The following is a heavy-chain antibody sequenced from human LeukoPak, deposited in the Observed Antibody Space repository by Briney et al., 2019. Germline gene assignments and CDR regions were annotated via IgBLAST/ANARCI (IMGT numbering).Heavy chain of an antibody. CDR2: INHSGST. V-gene: IGHV4-34*01. CDR3: ARGLGVAVAVPFGARYYFDY. Sequence: SETLSLTCAVYGGSFSGYYWSWIRQPPGKGLEWIGEINHSGSTNYNPSLKSRVTISVDTSKNQFSLKLSSVTAADTAVYYCARGLGVAVAVPFGARYYFDYWGQGTLVTVSS. J-gene: IGHJ4*02. D-gene: IGHD6-19*01. CDR1: GGSFSGYY.